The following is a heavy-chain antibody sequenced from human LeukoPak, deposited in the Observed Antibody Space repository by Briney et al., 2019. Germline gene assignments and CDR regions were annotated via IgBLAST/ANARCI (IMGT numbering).Heavy chain of an antibody. D-gene: IGHD3-10*01. Sequence: PSETLSLTCTVSGASISSSSYYWGWIRQPPGKGLEWIGSIYYSGSTYYNPSLKSRVTISVDTSKNQFSLKLSSVTAADTAVYYCARHRSSGSLPIHYDYWGQGTLVTVSS. CDR2: IYYSGST. CDR3: ARHRSSGSLPIHYDY. J-gene: IGHJ4*02. V-gene: IGHV4-39*01. CDR1: GASISSSSYY.